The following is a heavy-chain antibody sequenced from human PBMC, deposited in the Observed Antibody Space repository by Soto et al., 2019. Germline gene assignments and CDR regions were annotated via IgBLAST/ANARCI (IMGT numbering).Heavy chain of an antibody. CDR1: GGSISSYY. J-gene: IGHJ5*02. Sequence: PSETLSLTCSVSGGSISSYYWSWIRQPPGKGLEWIGYIYYTGSTNSNLSLKSRATISLDTSKNQFSLRLTSVTAADTAVYYCARASGCSDGSCAFAPWGQGTLVTVSS. CDR2: IYYTGST. D-gene: IGHD2-15*01. V-gene: IGHV4-59*01. CDR3: ARASGCSDGSCAFAP.